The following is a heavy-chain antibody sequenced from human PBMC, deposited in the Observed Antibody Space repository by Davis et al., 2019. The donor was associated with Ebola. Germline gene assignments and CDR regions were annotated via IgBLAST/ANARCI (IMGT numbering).Heavy chain of an antibody. CDR1: GFTFDDYG. CDR2: ISSSGSTI. D-gene: IGHD2-15*01. Sequence: PGGSLRLSCVASGFTFDDYGMSWVRQAPGKGLEWVSYISSSGSTIYYADSVKGRFTISRDNAKNSLYLQMNSLRAEDTAVYYCATYSWGGEYFDYWGQGTLVTVSS. J-gene: IGHJ4*02. V-gene: IGHV3-48*03. CDR3: ATYSWGGEYFDY.